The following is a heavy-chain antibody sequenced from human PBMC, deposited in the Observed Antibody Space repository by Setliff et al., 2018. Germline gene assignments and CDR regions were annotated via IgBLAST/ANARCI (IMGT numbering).Heavy chain of an antibody. D-gene: IGHD1-26*01. CDR3: ARKGISALSGAFDM. CDR2: IYTSGST. CDR1: GGSISSYY. J-gene: IGHJ3*02. Sequence: KASETLSLTCTVPGGSISSYYWSWIRQPAGKGLEWIGRIYTSGSTNYNPSLKSRVTMSVDTSKNQFSLKLSSVTAADTAVYYCARKGISALSGAFDMWGQGTMVTVSS. V-gene: IGHV4-4*07.